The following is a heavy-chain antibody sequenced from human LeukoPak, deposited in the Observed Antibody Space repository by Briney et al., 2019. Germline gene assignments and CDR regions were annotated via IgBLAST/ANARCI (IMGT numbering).Heavy chain of an antibody. CDR2: IYTSGST. D-gene: IGHD3-16*01. V-gene: IGHV4-61*02. CDR1: GGSISSSSYY. J-gene: IGHJ6*03. CDR3: ARDKEDGFGYRGYYYYMDV. Sequence: PSETLSLTCTVSGGSISSSSYYWGWIRQPAGKGLEWIGRIYTSGSTNYNPSLKSRVTMSLDTSKNQFSLKLSSVTAADTAVYYCARDKEDGFGYRGYYYYMDVWGKGTTVTISS.